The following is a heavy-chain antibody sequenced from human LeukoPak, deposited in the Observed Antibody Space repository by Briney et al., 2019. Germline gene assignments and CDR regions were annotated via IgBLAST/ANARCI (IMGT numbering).Heavy chain of an antibody. J-gene: IGHJ4*02. D-gene: IGHD3-3*01. Sequence: ASVKVSCKVSGYTLTELSMHWVRQAPGQGLEWMGIINPSGGSTSYAQKFQGRVTMTRDTSTSTVYMELSSLRSEDTAVYYCARDRFESKGRYYDFWSGNPHSDYWGQGTLVTVPS. CDR3: ARDRFESKGRYYDFWSGNPHSDY. CDR2: INPSGGST. V-gene: IGHV1-46*01. CDR1: GYTLTELS.